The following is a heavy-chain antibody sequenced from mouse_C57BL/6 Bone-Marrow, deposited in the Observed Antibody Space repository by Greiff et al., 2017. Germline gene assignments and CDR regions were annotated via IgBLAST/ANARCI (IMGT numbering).Heavy chain of an antibody. CDR3: ARATIVTTSKYFDY. CDR1: GYTFTSYW. V-gene: IGHV1-64*01. Sequence: QVQLQQPGAELVKPGASVKLSCKASGYTFTSYWMHWVKQRPGQGLEWIGMIHPNSGSTNYNEKFKSKATLTVDKSSSTAYMQLSSLTSEDSAVYYYARATIVTTSKYFDYWGQGTTLTVSS. D-gene: IGHD2-5*01. CDR2: IHPNSGST. J-gene: IGHJ2*01.